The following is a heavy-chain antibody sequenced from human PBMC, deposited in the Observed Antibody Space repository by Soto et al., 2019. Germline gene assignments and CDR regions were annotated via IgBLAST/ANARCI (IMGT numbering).Heavy chain of an antibody. CDR2: ITSRSDTI. CDR1: GFTFSSYE. V-gene: IGHV3-48*03. D-gene: IGHD3-22*01. J-gene: IGHJ4*02. Sequence: GGALRLSCAASGFTFSSYEMNWVRQAPGKGLEWVSHITSRSDTIYYADSVKGRFTISRDNAETSLYLQMNSLRAEDTAVYYCARSSGHYRPFDSWGQGTLVTVSS. CDR3: ARSSGHYRPFDS.